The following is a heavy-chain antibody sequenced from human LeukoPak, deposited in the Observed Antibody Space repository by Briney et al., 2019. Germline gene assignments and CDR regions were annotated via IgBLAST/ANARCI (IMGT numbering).Heavy chain of an antibody. D-gene: IGHD3-10*01. V-gene: IGHV1-69*13. CDR3: ARDSGYYGSGSYYI. Sequence: ASVKVSCKASGGTFSSYAISWVRQAPGQGLEWMGGIIPIFGTANYAQKFQGRVTITADESTSTDYMELSSLRSEDTAVYYCARDSGYYGSGSYYIWGQGTLVTVSS. CDR1: GGTFSSYA. J-gene: IGHJ4*02. CDR2: IIPIFGTA.